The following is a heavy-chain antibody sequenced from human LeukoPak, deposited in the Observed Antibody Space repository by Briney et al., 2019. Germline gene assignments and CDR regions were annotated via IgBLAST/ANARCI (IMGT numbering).Heavy chain of an antibody. Sequence: GGSLRLSCAASGFTFSSYAMHWVRQAPGKGLEWVAVTSYDGSNKYYADSVKGRFTISRDNSKNTLYLQMNSLRAEDTAVYYCARGPTTFPGYYYMDVWGKGTTVTVSS. CDR2: TSYDGSNK. V-gene: IGHV3-30*04. J-gene: IGHJ6*03. D-gene: IGHD2/OR15-2a*01. CDR1: GFTFSSYA. CDR3: ARGPTTFPGYYYMDV.